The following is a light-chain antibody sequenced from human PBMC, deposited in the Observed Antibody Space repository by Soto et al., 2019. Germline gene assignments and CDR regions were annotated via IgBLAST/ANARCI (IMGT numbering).Light chain of an antibody. Sequence: QLVLTQPPSVSGAPGQRVTISCTGSSLNIGAGYDVHWYQQLPGTAPKLLIYGNSNRPSGVPDRFSGSKSGTSASLAITGLQAEDEADYYCQSYDSSLSGSYVFGTGTQLTVL. V-gene: IGLV1-40*01. CDR3: QSYDSSLSGSYV. CDR1: SLNIGAGYD. J-gene: IGLJ1*01. CDR2: GNS.